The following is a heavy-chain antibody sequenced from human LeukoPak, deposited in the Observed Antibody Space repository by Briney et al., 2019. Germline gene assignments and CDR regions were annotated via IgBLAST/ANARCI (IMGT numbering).Heavy chain of an antibody. Sequence: PSETLSLTCTVSGGSISSSSYYWGWIRQPPGKGLEWIGSVYYSGSTYYNPSLKSRVTISVDTSKNQFSLELSSVTAADTAVYYCARGLYNYGHGDYWGQGTLVTVSS. CDR1: GGSISSSSYY. D-gene: IGHD5-18*01. V-gene: IGHV4-39*01. CDR3: ARGLYNYGHGDY. J-gene: IGHJ4*02. CDR2: VYYSGST.